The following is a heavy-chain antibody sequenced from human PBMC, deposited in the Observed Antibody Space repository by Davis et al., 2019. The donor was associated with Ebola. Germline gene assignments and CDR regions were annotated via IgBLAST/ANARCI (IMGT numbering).Heavy chain of an antibody. J-gene: IGHJ5*02. CDR3: ARDWFDP. CDR2: IYSGDSDT. Sequence: GESLKISCKGSGYNFTNYWIGWVRQMPGKGPEWMGIIYSGDSDTRYSPSFEGQVTISVDRSINTAHLHWSSLKASDTAIYYCARDWFDPWGQGTLVTVSS. V-gene: IGHV5-51*01. CDR1: GYNFTNYW.